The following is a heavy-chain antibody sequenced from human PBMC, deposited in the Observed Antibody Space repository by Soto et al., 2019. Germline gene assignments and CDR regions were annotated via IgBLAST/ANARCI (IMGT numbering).Heavy chain of an antibody. D-gene: IGHD1-7*01. V-gene: IGHV4-4*07. CDR3: AREGPNWNYEHRGLFDP. CDR1: GGSISSYY. J-gene: IGHJ5*02. Sequence: QVQLQESGPGLVKPSETLSLTCTVSGGSISSYYWSWIRQPAGKGLEWIGRIYTSGSTNYNPSLKIRVTMSVDTSKNQFSLKLSTVTAADTAVYYCAREGPNWNYEHRGLFDPLGQGTLVTVSS. CDR2: IYTSGST.